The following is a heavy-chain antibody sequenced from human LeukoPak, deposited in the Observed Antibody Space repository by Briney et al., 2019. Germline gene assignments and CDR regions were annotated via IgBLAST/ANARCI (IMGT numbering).Heavy chain of an antibody. D-gene: IGHD3-22*01. V-gene: IGHV4-59*01. CDR1: GGSISSYY. Sequence: PSETLSLTCTVSGGSISSYYWSWIRQPPGKGLEWIGYIYYSGSTNYNPSLKSRVTISVDTSKNQFSLKLSSVTAADTAVYYCARDAPDYYDSSGYPSRKDAFDIWGQGTMVTVSS. J-gene: IGHJ3*02. CDR2: IYYSGST. CDR3: ARDAPDYYDSSGYPSRKDAFDI.